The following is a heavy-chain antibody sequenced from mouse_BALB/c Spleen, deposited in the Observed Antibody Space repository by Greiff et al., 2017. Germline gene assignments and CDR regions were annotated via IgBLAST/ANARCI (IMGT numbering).Heavy chain of an antibody. J-gene: IGHJ2*01. CDR1: GFTFSNYW. CDR2: IRLKSNNYAT. D-gene: IGHD5-1-1*01. CDR3: ARPLKYGDYFDS. V-gene: IGHV6-6*02. Sequence: EVKLMESGGGLVQPGGSMKLSCVASGFTFSNYWMNWVRQSPEKGLEWVAEIRLKSNNYATHYAESVKGRFTISRDDSKSSVYLQMNNLRAEDTGIYFCARPLKYGDYFDSRGQGTTLTDSP.